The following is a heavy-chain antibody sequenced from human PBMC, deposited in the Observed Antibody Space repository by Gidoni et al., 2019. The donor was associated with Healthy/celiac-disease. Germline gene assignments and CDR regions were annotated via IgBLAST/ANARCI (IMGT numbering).Heavy chain of an antibody. CDR2: IWYDGSNK. Sequence: QVQLVESGGGVVQPGRSLRLSCAASGFTFSSYGMHWVRQAPGKGLEWVAVIWYDGSNKYYADSVKGRFTISRDNSKNTLYLQMNSRRAEDTAVYYCARDDSGIDYWGQGTLVTVSS. CDR3: ARDDSGIDY. D-gene: IGHD2-15*01. CDR1: GFTFSSYG. V-gene: IGHV3-33*01. J-gene: IGHJ4*02.